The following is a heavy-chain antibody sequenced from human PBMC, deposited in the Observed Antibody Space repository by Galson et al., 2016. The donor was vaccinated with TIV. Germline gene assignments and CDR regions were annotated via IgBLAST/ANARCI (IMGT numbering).Heavy chain of an antibody. J-gene: IGHJ6*02. D-gene: IGHD3-16*02. Sequence: SVKVSCKASGGTFKIHSITWVRQAPGQGLEWMGGIIPVFGTANYAQSFRGRVTITADESTNTAYLQLSSLRSEDTAVYYCATVITFGGVIVYGLDYGMDVGGQGPPVTVSS. CDR2: IIPVFGTA. CDR1: GGTFKIHS. V-gene: IGHV1-69*13. CDR3: ATVITFGGVIVYGLDYGMDV.